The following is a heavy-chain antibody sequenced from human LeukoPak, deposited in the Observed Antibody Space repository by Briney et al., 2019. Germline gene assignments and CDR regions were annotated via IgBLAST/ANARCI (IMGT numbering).Heavy chain of an antibody. V-gene: IGHV3-23*01. D-gene: IGHD2-8*02. CDR1: GFTFTTYA. J-gene: IGHJ3*02. Sequence: PGGSLRLSCAASGFTFTTYAITWFRQAPGKGLEWVSTISGSGGSTYYADSVKGRFTISRDSSKNTLYLQMNSVRAEDTAIYYCAKLLVPTRLFDAFDIWGQGTMVTVSS. CDR2: ISGSGGST. CDR3: AKLLVPTRLFDAFDI.